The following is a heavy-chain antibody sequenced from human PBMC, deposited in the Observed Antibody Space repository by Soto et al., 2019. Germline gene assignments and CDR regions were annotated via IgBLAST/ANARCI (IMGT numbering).Heavy chain of an antibody. Sequence: QVQLVESGGGVVQPGRSLRLSCAASGFTFSSYAMHWVRQAPGKGLEWVAVISYDGSNKYYADSVKGRFTISRDNSKNTLYLQMNSLRAEDTAVYYCARSGDSSGLGALHYWGQGTLVTVSS. CDR2: ISYDGSNK. CDR1: GFTFSSYA. V-gene: IGHV3-30-3*01. D-gene: IGHD3-22*01. CDR3: ARSGDSSGLGALHY. J-gene: IGHJ4*02.